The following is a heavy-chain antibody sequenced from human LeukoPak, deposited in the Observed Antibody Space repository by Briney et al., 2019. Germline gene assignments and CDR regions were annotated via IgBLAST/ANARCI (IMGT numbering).Heavy chain of an antibody. V-gene: IGHV3-21*01. CDR3: AKDWYCSSTACFEMGEFDF. CDR2: ITSSSSYI. J-gene: IGHJ4*02. CDR1: GFTFSTYN. Sequence: GGSLRLSCAASGFTFSTYNMNWVRQAPGKGLEWVSSITSSSSYIYYADSVKGRFTISRDNAKNSLYLQMNSLRAEDTAVYYCAKDWYCSSTACFEMGEFDFWGQGTLVTVSS. D-gene: IGHD2-2*01.